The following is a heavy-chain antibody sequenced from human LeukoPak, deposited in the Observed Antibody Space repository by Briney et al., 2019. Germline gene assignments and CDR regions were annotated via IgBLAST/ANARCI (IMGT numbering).Heavy chain of an antibody. Sequence: ASVKVSCKASGYTFTSYDINWVRQATGQGLEWMGWMNPNSGNTGYAQKFQGRVTMTRDTSISTAYMEPSRLRSDGTAVYYCARESGNSIDYWGQGTLVTVSS. V-gene: IGHV1-8*01. J-gene: IGHJ4*02. D-gene: IGHD2-21*02. CDR3: ARESGNSIDY. CDR1: GYTFTSYD. CDR2: MNPNSGNT.